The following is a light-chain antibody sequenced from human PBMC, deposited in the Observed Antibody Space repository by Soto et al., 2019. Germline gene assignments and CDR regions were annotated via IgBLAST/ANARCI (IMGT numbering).Light chain of an antibody. J-gene: IGKJ1*01. V-gene: IGKV4-1*01. CDR3: QQYYSSPWT. CDR1: QSVLYSSNNKNY. Sequence: DIVMTQTPDSLAVSLGERATINCKFSQSVLYSSNNKNYLAWYQQKPGQPPTLLIYWASTRESGVPDRFSGSGSGTDFTLTISSLQAEDVAVYYCQQYYSSPWTFGQGNKVVIK. CDR2: WAS.